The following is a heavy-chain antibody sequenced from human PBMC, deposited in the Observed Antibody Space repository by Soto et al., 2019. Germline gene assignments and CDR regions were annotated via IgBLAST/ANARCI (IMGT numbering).Heavy chain of an antibody. D-gene: IGHD3-22*01. V-gene: IGHV3-66*01. Sequence: EVQLVESGGGLVQPGGSLRLSCAASGFTVSSNYMSWVRQAPGKGLEWVSVIYSGGSTYYADSVKGRFTISRDNSKNTLYLQMNRLRAEDMAVYYCARDRYDSSGYHDAFDIWGQGTMVTVSS. CDR1: GFTVSSNY. J-gene: IGHJ3*02. CDR3: ARDRYDSSGYHDAFDI. CDR2: IYSGGST.